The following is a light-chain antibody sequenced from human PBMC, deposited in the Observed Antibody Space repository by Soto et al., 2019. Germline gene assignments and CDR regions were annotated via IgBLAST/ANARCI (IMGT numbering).Light chain of an antibody. V-gene: IGKV1-5*01. CDR2: AAS. CDR3: QQLKSYPIT. J-gene: IGKJ5*01. Sequence: DIQMTQSPSTLSGSVGDRVTITCLASQTISSWLAWYQQKPGKAPKVLIHAASTLQSGVPSRFSGSGSGTEFTLTINSLQPEDFAAYYCQQLKSYPITFGQGTRLEIK. CDR1: QTISSW.